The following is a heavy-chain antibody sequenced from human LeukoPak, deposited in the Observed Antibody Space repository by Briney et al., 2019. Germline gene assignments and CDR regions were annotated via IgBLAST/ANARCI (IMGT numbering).Heavy chain of an antibody. CDR2: IYYSGST. CDR3: ARGSGYVYY. V-gene: IGHV4-61*01. Sequence: PSGTLSLTCTVSGGSIRSSSYYWSWIRQPPGKGLEWLGSIYYSGSTNYNPSLKSRVTISLDTSKNQFSLKLSSVTAADTAVYYCARGSGYVYYWGQGTLVTVSS. J-gene: IGHJ4*02. CDR1: GGSIRSSSYY. D-gene: IGHD5-12*01.